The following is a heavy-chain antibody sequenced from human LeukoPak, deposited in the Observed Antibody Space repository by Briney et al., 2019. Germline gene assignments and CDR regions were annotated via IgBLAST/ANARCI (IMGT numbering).Heavy chain of an antibody. CDR2: IKQDGSEK. J-gene: IGHJ3*02. CDR3: ARDKESGWYRRTSAFDI. CDR1: GFTFSSYW. D-gene: IGHD6-19*01. V-gene: IGHV3-7*01. Sequence: GGSLRLSCAASGFTFSSYWMSWVRQAPGKGLEWVANIKQDGSEKYYVDSVKGRFTISRDNAKNSLYLQMNSLRAEDTAVYYCARDKESGWYRRTSAFDIWGQGTMVTVSS.